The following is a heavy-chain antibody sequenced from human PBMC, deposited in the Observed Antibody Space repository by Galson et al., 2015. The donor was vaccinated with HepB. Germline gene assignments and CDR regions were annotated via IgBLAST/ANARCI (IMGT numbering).Heavy chain of an antibody. D-gene: IGHD2-8*01. CDR3: SGVLTVYAMWAFDI. CDR2: ISGSGGST. CDR1: GFTFSSYA. Sequence: SLRLSCAASGFTFSSYALTWVRQAPGKGLEWVSTISGSGGSTFYADSVKGRFTISRDNSKNGLYLQMNSLTADDTAVYFCSGVLTVYAMWAFDIWGQGTLVTVSS. J-gene: IGHJ4*02. V-gene: IGHV3-23*01.